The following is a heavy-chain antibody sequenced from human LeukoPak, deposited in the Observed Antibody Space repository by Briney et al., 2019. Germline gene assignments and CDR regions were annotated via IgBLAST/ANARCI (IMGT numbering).Heavy chain of an antibody. J-gene: IGHJ6*03. CDR2: IKPKSGDT. V-gene: IGHV1-2*02. CDR3: ASSRIMYYYYMDV. D-gene: IGHD3-16*01. CDR1: GYTFTGYY. Sequence: ASVKVSCKASGYTFTGYYIHWVRQAPGQGLEWMGWIKPKSGDTNYAQKFQGRVTMTRDTSISTAYMELSTLGFDDTAVYYCASSRIMYYYYMDVWGKGTTVTVSS.